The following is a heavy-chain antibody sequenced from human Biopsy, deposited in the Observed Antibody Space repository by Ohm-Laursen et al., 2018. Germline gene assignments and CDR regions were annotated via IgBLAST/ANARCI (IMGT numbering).Heavy chain of an antibody. D-gene: IGHD2-21*02. CDR2: FDPEEGQR. CDR1: GDRFTEFS. Sequence: ATVKISCKASGDRFTEFSIHWVRQAPGKGLEWMGGFDPEEGQRTYAQKFQRRLTMTEDTSADTAYMELRGLRSEDAAVYYCAADSENCGGDCYIYWGQGTQVTVSS. CDR3: AADSENCGGDCYIY. J-gene: IGHJ4*02. V-gene: IGHV1-24*01.